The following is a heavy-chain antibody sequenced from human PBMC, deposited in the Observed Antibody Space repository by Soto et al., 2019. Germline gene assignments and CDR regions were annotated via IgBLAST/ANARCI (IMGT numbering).Heavy chain of an antibody. D-gene: IGHD3-9*01. Sequence: QVQLQESGPGLVKPSQTLSLTCTVSGGSISSGGYYWSWIRQHPGKGLEWIGYIYYSGSTYYNPSPKSRVTISVDTSKNQFSLKLSSVTAADTAVYYCARIPGYYDILTGWFDPWGQGTLVTVSS. CDR1: GGSISSGGYY. V-gene: IGHV4-31*03. CDR3: ARIPGYYDILTGWFDP. CDR2: IYYSGST. J-gene: IGHJ5*02.